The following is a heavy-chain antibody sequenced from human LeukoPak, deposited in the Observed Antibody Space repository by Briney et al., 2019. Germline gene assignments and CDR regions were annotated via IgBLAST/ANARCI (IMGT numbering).Heavy chain of an antibody. Sequence: ASVTVSRTASGYTFTIYDINWVRQAPGPGLEWMGWMNPNSGNTGYAQKFQGRVTMTSNTSISTAYMELSSLRSEATAVYYCARGRRRPSPVPQRERVYYYMDVWGKGTTVTVSS. J-gene: IGHJ6*03. CDR3: ARGRRRPSPVPQRERVYYYMDV. CDR1: GYTFTIYD. V-gene: IGHV1-8*01. D-gene: IGHD1-26*01. CDR2: MNPNSGNT.